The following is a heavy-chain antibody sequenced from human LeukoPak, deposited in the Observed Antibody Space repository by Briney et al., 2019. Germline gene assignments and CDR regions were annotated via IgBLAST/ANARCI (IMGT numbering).Heavy chain of an antibody. Sequence: PGGSLRLSCAASGFSFSTSSMSWVRQTPGKGLEWISYIRGSSTTIYYADSVKGRFTISRDNARNSLYLQMNDLRAEDTGVYFCARDARSHCGTDACYGPCFAYWREGSLVTVSS. V-gene: IGHV3-48*01. CDR3: ARDARSHCGTDACYGPCFAY. J-gene: IGHJ4*02. CDR1: GFSFSTSS. D-gene: IGHD2-2*01. CDR2: IRGSSTTI.